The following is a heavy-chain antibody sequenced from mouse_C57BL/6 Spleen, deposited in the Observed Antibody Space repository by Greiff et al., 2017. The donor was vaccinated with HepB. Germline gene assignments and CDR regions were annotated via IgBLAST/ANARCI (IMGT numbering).Heavy chain of an antibody. CDR3: ARAPIAAEAMDY. J-gene: IGHJ4*01. V-gene: IGHV1-22*01. CDR1: GYTFTDYN. D-gene: IGHD6-5*01. CDR2: INPNNGGT. Sequence: EVQLQESGPELVKPGASVKMSCKASGYTFTDYNMHWVKQSHGKSLEWIGYINPNNGGTSYNQKFKGKATLTVNKSSSTAYMELRSLTSEDSAVYYCARAPIAAEAMDYWGQGTSVTVSS.